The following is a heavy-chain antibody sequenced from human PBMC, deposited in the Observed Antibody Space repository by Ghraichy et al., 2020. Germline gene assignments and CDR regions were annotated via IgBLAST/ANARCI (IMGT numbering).Heavy chain of an antibody. CDR1: GFTFSSYA. CDR3: AGGRSVADIFDY. Sequence: GESLNISCAASGFTFSSYAMSWVRQAPGKGLEWVSAISGSGGSTYYADSVKGRFTISRDNSKNTLYLQMNSLRAEDTAVYYCAGGRSVADIFDYWGQGTLVTVSS. V-gene: IGHV3-23*01. D-gene: IGHD2-15*01. CDR2: ISGSGGST. J-gene: IGHJ4*02.